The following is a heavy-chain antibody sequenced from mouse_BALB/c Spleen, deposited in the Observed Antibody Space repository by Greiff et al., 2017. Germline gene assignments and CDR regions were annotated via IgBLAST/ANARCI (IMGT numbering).Heavy chain of an antibody. CDR2: IWTGGGT. J-gene: IGHJ3*01. Sequence: VKLMESGPGLVAPSQSLSITCTVSGFSLTSYDISWIRQPPGKGLEWLGVIWTGGGTTYNSAFMSRLSISKDNSKSQVFLKMNSLQTDDTAIYYCVRVGLRRGFAYWGQGTLVTVSA. V-gene: IGHV2-9-2*01. CDR3: VRVGLRRGFAY. D-gene: IGHD2-4*01. CDR1: GFSLTSYD.